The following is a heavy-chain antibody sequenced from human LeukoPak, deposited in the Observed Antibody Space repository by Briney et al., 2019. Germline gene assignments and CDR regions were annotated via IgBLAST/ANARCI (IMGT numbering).Heavy chain of an antibody. CDR3: GKSIAACPYFDY. Sequence: AGGSLRLSCAASGFTFSSYAMSWVRQAPGKGLEWVSAISGSGGGGSTYYADSVKGRFTISRDNSKNTLYLQMNSLRAEDTAVYYCGKSIAACPYFDYWGQGTLLTVSS. J-gene: IGHJ4*02. D-gene: IGHD6-6*01. CDR1: GFTFSSYA. CDR2: ISGSGGGGST. V-gene: IGHV3-23*01.